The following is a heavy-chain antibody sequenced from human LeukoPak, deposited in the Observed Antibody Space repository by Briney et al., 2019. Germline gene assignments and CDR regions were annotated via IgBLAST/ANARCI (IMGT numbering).Heavy chain of an antibody. Sequence: GESLKISCKASGYSFTSYWIGWVRQMPGKGLEWMGIVYPDDSDTRYSPSFQGQVTISADKSISTAYLQWSSLKASDTAMYYCARQGYSSGCEYWGQGTLVTVSS. CDR2: VYPDDSDT. CDR3: ARQGYSSGCEY. CDR1: GYSFTSYW. D-gene: IGHD6-19*01. V-gene: IGHV5-51*01. J-gene: IGHJ4*02.